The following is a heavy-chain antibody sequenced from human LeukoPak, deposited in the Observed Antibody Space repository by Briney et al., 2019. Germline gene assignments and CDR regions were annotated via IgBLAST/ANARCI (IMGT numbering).Heavy chain of an antibody. D-gene: IGHD6-13*01. CDR3: AKKVQQLVLRDAFDI. J-gene: IGHJ3*02. CDR2: IIPIFGTA. Sequence: GSSAKVSCKASGGTFSSYAISWVRQAPGQGLEWMGGIIPIFGTANYAQKFQGRVTITTDESTSTAYMELSSLRSEDTAVYYCAKKVQQLVLRDAFDIWGQGTMVTVSS. V-gene: IGHV1-69*05. CDR1: GGTFSSYA.